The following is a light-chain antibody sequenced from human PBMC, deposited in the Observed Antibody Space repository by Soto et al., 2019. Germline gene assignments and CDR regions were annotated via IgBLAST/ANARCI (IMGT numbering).Light chain of an antibody. CDR3: QQFNNWPRT. V-gene: IGKV3-15*01. J-gene: IGKJ1*01. CDR1: QSVSSN. Sequence: EIVMTQSPATLSLSPWERAALSCRASQSVSSNLAWYQQKPGQAPRLLMYGASTRATGFPARFSGSGSGTEFTLTISSLQSEDFAVYYCQQFNNWPRTFGQGTKVDIK. CDR2: GAS.